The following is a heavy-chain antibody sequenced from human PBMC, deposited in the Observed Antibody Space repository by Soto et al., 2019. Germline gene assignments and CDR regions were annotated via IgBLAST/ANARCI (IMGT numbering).Heavy chain of an antibody. CDR1: GGSFSGYY. J-gene: IGHJ6*03. Sequence: QVQLQQWGAGLLKPSETLSLTCAVYGGSFSGYYWSWIRQPPGKGLEWIGEINHSGSTNYNPSLKSRVTISVDTSKNQFSLKLSSVTAEDTAVYYCARNRKSQRITMVRVHYYYYMDVWGKGTTVTVSS. CDR3: ARNRKSQRITMVRVHYYYYMDV. V-gene: IGHV4-34*01. D-gene: IGHD3-10*01. CDR2: INHSGST.